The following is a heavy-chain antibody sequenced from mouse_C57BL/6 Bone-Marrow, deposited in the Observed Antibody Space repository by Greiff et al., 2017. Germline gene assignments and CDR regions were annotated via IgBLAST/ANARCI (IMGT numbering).Heavy chain of an antibody. CDR3: ARGGGRYWYFDV. D-gene: IGHD1-1*02. V-gene: IGHV1-63*01. Sequence: QVQLKESGAELVRPGTSVKMSCKASGYTFTNYWIGWAKQRPGHGLEWIGDIYPGGGYTNYNEKFKGKATLTADKSSSTAYMQFSSLTSEDSAIYYCARGGGRYWYFDVWGTGTTVTVSS. CDR1: GYTFTNYW. CDR2: IYPGGGYT. J-gene: IGHJ1*03.